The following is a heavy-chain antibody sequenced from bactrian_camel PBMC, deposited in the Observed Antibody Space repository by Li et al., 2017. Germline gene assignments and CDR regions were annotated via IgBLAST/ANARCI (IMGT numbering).Heavy chain of an antibody. J-gene: IGHJ6*01. D-gene: IGHD2*01. CDR2: IDSNGST. CDR1: GYSFSRDC. CDR3: AAGWGLRYSCNYCYTGFGY. Sequence: HVQLVESGGGSVQSGGSLTLSCAASGYSFSRDCMVWFRQAPEKEREGVATIDSNGSTTFADSVKGRPTIAQDNAKNTLYLQMNSLKSEDTALYYCAAGWGLRYSCNYCYTGFGYWGQGTQVTVS. V-gene: IGHV3S1*01.